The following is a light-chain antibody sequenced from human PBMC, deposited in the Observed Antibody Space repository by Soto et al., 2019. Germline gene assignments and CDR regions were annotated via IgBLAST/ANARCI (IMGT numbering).Light chain of an antibody. CDR1: SNDVGAYKY. CDR3: SSYAGSSNV. J-gene: IGLJ1*01. V-gene: IGLV2-8*01. Sequence: QSVLTQPPSASGSPGQSVTISCTGTSNDVGAYKYVSWYQQHPGKAPKLMIYEVNKRPSGVPDRFSGSKSGNTASLTASGLQAEDEADYYCSSYAGSSNVFGTGTKVTVL. CDR2: EVN.